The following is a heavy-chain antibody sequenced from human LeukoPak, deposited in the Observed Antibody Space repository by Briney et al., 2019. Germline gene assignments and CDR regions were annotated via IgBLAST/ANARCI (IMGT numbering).Heavy chain of an antibody. D-gene: IGHD2-2*01. CDR3: ARVHCSSTRCPSGY. CDR1: GSSISSGDYY. CDR2: IYYSGST. J-gene: IGHJ4*02. Sequence: SQALSLTCTVSGSSISSGDYYWSWIRQPPGKGLEWIGYIYYSGSTYYNPSLKSRVTISVDTSKNQFSLKLTSVTAADTAVYYCARVHCSSTRCPSGYWGQGTLVTVSS. V-gene: IGHV4-30-4*08.